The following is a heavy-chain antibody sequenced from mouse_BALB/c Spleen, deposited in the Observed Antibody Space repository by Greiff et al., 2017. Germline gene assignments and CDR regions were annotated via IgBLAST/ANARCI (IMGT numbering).Heavy chain of an antibody. CDR2: IRSKSNNYAT. Sequence: DVKLVESGGGLVQPKGSLKLSCAASGFTFNTYAMNWVRQAPGKGLEWVARIRSKSNNYATYYADSVKDRFTISRDDSQSMLYLQMNNLKTEDTAMYYCVRDGNYGGPSYWGQGTLVTVSA. CDR3: VRDGNYGGPSY. J-gene: IGHJ3*01. V-gene: IGHV10-1*02. D-gene: IGHD2-1*01. CDR1: GFTFNTYA.